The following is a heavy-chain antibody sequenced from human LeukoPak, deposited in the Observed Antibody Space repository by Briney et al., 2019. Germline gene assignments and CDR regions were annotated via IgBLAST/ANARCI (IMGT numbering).Heavy chain of an antibody. Sequence: ASVTVSCMHPGYTFTSYGLSWVRQAPGQGLEWMGWISAYNGNTNYAQKLQGSVTITTDTSTSTAYMQLRSLRSHDTAVYYCARDQTWRYCSGGSCSWRFDYWGQGTLVTVSS. J-gene: IGHJ4*02. D-gene: IGHD2-15*01. CDR1: GYTFTSYG. CDR3: ARDQTWRYCSGGSCSWRFDY. V-gene: IGHV1-18*04. CDR2: ISAYNGNT.